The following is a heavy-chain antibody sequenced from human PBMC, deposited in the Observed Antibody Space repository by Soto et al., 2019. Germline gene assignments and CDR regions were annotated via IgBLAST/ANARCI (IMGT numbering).Heavy chain of an antibody. J-gene: IGHJ3*02. CDR2: TIPVFNPA. CDR3: ARGVYGSGNYYTGPSAFDI. Sequence: QVQLEQSGAEVKKPGSSVKVSCKASGGTLSDHGVAWLRQAPGQGLEWMGGTIPVFNPAKYAQKFQGRVTVTADKLTNIAYMELSSLRSEDTAFYFCARGVYGSGNYYTGPSAFDIWGQGTMVIVSS. V-gene: IGHV1-69*06. D-gene: IGHD3-10*01. CDR1: GGTLSDHG.